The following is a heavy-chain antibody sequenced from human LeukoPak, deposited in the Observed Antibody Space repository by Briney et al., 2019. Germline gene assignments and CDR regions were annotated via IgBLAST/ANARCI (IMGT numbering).Heavy chain of an antibody. CDR3: ARFPGYCSSTSCSPYYYYGMDV. V-gene: IGHV3-21*01. CDR1: GFTFSSYS. D-gene: IGHD2-2*01. Sequence: GGSLRLSCAASGFTFSSYSMNWVRQAPGKGLQWVSSISSSSSYIYYADSMKGRFTISRDNAKNSLYLQMNSLRAEDTAVYYCARFPGYCSSTSCSPYYYYGMDVWGQGTTVTVSS. J-gene: IGHJ6*02. CDR2: ISSSSSYI.